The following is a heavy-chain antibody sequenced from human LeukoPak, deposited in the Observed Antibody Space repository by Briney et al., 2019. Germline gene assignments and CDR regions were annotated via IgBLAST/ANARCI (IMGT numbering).Heavy chain of an antibody. J-gene: IGHJ4*02. CDR3: VRGTRSNSF. V-gene: IGHV3-73*01. CDR1: GFTFSGSA. Sequence: PGGSQTLSCAASGFTFSGSAMRWVRQASGKGLEWVGRIRSKANSYATAYAASVKGRFTISRDDSKNTAYLQMNSLRVEDTAVYYCVRGTRSNSFWGQGTQVTVSS. D-gene: IGHD6-6*01. CDR2: IRSKANSYAT.